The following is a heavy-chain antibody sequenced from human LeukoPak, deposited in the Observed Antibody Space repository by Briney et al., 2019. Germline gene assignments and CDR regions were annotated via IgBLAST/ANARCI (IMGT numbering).Heavy chain of an antibody. V-gene: IGHV3-23*01. D-gene: IGHD1-26*01. CDR2: ISGSGAST. J-gene: IGHJ5*01. CDR1: GFTFTNCA. CDR3: AKDQSRVGASDPFDS. Sequence: LAGGSLRLSCAASGFTFTNCAMTWVRQAPGKGLEWGSSISGSGASTYYADSVRGRFTISRDNSKNTVYLQMNGLSVEDTALYYCAKDQSRVGASDPFDSWGQGTQVTVSS.